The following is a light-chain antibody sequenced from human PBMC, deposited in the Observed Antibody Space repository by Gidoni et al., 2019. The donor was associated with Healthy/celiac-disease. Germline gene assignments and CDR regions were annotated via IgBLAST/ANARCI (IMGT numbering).Light chain of an antibody. CDR2: GAS. V-gene: IGKV3D-15*03. J-gene: IGKJ5*01. Sequence: EIVMTQSPATLSVSPGERATLSCRASQSVSSNLAWYQQKPGQAPMLLIYGASIRATGIPARFSGSGSGTEFTLTISILQSEDFAVYYCQQYNNWPALAFGQGTRLEIK. CDR1: QSVSSN. CDR3: QQYNNWPALA.